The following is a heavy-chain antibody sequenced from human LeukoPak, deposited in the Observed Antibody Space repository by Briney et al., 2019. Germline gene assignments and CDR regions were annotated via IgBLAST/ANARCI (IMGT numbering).Heavy chain of an antibody. Sequence: QPGGSLRLSCAASGFTFSSYAMSWVRQAPGKGLEWVSTISGSGISTYYADSVKGRFTISRDNSKNTLYLQMNSLRAEDTAVYYCAKLSGWYDYYHMDVWGQGTTVTVSS. J-gene: IGHJ6*02. CDR1: GFTFSSYA. D-gene: IGHD6-19*01. V-gene: IGHV3-23*01. CDR2: ISGSGIST. CDR3: AKLSGWYDYYHMDV.